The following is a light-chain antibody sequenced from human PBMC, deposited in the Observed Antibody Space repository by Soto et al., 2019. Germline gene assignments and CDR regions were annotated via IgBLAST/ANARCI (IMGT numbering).Light chain of an antibody. J-gene: IGKJ2*01. Sequence: DVVLTQTPLSSPVTLGQPASISCRSSQSLLHSDGTTYLSWLHQRPGQPPRLLIYSVSNRFSGVPGRFRWSGAGTDFTLKISRVEAEDVGVYYCMQATQYPPYTFGQGTKLEI. CDR3: MQATQYPPYT. V-gene: IGKV2-24*01. CDR1: QSLLHSDGTTY. CDR2: SVS.